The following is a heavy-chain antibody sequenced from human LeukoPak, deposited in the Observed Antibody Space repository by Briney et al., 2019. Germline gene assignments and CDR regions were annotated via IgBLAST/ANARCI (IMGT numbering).Heavy chain of an antibody. J-gene: IGHJ4*02. CDR2: ISFDGSNK. CDR3: ARRDLLNGQYIFFDY. CDR1: GFTLSRYG. V-gene: IGHV3-30*03. D-gene: IGHD2-21*01. Sequence: PGRSLRLSCAASGFTLSRYGMHWVRQAPGKGLGWVAVISFDGSNKHYADSVKGRFTISRDNSKNILYLQMNSLRAEDTAIYYCARRDLLNGQYIFFDYWGQGTLVTVSS.